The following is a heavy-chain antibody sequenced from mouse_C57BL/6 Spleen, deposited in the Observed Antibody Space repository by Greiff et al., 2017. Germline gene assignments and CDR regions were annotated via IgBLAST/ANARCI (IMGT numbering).Heavy chain of an antibody. D-gene: IGHD1-1*01. CDR2: IYPSDSET. CDR1: GYTFTSYW. CDR3: AIITTVVSSR. V-gene: IGHV1-61*01. Sequence: VQLQQPGAELVRPGSSVKLSCKASGYTFTSYWMDWVKQRPGQGLEWIGNIYPSDSETHYNQKFKDKATLTVDKSSSTAYMQLSSLTSEDSAVYYCAIITTVVSSRWGQGTTLTVSS. J-gene: IGHJ2*01.